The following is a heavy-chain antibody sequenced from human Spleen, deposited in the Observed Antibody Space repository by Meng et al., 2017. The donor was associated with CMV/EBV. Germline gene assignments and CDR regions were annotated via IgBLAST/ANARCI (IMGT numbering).Heavy chain of an antibody. CDR3: AKTYPNYYYGMDV. Sequence: GESLKISCAASGFTFSNYWMHWVRQAPGKGLVWVSHINSDGSDTTYADSVKGRFTISRDNAKNTLYLQKNSLRAEDVAVYYCAKTYPNYYYGMDVWGQGTPVTVSS. CDR2: INSDGSDT. J-gene: IGHJ6*02. V-gene: IGHV3-74*01. CDR1: GFTFSNYW. D-gene: IGHD2-2*02.